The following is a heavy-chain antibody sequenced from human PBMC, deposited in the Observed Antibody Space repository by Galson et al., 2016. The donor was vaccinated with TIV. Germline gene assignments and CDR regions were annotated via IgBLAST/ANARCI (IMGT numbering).Heavy chain of an antibody. Sequence: SLRLSCAASGITFSIFAMTWVRQAPGMGLEWVSAISGGGGSTYYADSVKGRFTISRDNSKNTLFLQMNSLRAEDTAVYYCTKVPSSGFSYYYGLDVWGQGTTVTVSS. V-gene: IGHV3-23*01. CDR1: GITFSIFA. D-gene: IGHD3-22*01. J-gene: IGHJ6*02. CDR3: TKVPSSGFSYYYGLDV. CDR2: ISGGGGST.